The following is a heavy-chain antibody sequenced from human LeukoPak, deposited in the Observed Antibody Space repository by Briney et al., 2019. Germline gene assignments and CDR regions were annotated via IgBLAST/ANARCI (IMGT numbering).Heavy chain of an antibody. D-gene: IGHD5-24*01. J-gene: IGHJ4*02. CDR1: GFTFSSYG. CDR2: IRYDGSNK. V-gene: IGHV3-30*02. CDR3: AKDLQETSSSYYFDY. Sequence: GGSLRLSCAASGFTFSSYGMHWVRQAPGKGLEWVAFIRYDGSNKYYADSVKGRFTISRDNSKNTLYLQMNSLRAGDTAVYYCAKDLQETSSSYYFDYWGQGTLVTVSS.